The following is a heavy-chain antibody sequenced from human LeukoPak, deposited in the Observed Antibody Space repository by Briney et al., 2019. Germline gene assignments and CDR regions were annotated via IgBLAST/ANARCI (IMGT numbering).Heavy chain of an antibody. CDR1: GGSISSYY. V-gene: IGHV4-34*01. J-gene: IGHJ5*02. CDR3: ARELVGGATAFDP. Sequence: SETLSLTCTVSGGSISSYYWSWIRQPPGKGLEWIGEINHSGSTNYNPSLKSRVTISVDTSKNQFSLKLSSVTAADTAVYYCARELVGGATAFDPWGQGTLVTVSS. D-gene: IGHD3-10*01. CDR2: INHSGST.